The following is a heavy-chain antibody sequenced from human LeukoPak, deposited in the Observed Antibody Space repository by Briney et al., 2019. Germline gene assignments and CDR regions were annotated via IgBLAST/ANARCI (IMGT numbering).Heavy chain of an antibody. V-gene: IGHV3-48*01. CDR1: GFTFSSYS. J-gene: IGHJ4*02. D-gene: IGHD3-10*01. Sequence: PGGSLRLSCAASGFTFSSYSMNWVRQAPGTGLEWVSYISTSSSAIYYADSVKGRFTISRDNAKNSLYLQMNSLRAEDTAVYYCAFNFERFGEFTVRPLDYWGQGTLVTVSS. CDR3: AFNFERFGEFTVRPLDY. CDR2: ISTSSSAI.